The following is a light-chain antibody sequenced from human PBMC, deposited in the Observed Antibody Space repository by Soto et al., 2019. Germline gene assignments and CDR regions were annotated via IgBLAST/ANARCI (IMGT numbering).Light chain of an antibody. CDR1: QTINKY. CDR3: QQSDSPPLP. J-gene: IGKJ4*01. CDR2: AAS. Sequence: DIQMTQSPSSLSASVGDRVTITCRASQTINKYLNWYQQKQGKAPKLLIYAASNLQSGVPSRFSGSGSGTDFTLTISGLQPADFAAYYCQQSDSPPLPFAGGTKVEIK. V-gene: IGKV1-39*01.